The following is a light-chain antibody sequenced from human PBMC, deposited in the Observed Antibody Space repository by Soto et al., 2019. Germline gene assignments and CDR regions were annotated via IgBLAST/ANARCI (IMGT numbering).Light chain of an antibody. J-gene: IGLJ1*01. Sequence: QSALTQPASVSGSPGQSITISCTGTSSDVGAYNFVFWHQQHPGKAPKLMIYNVDDRPSGISYRFSGSKSGNTSSLPISGLQGEDEADYYCSAYTVSLTYGFGTGTKVT. CDR3: SAYTVSLTYG. V-gene: IGLV2-14*03. CDR2: NVD. CDR1: SSDVGAYNF.